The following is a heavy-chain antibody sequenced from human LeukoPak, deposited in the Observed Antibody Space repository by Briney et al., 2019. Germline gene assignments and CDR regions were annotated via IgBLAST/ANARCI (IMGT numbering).Heavy chain of an antibody. J-gene: IGHJ4*02. CDR3: VRSLDY. Sequence: GGSLRLSCAASGFPFSSYAMNWVRQAPGKGLEWVSVIAGSDGFTQYADSVKGRFTISRDNSKNTVYLQMNRLRVEDTALYYCVRSLDYWGQGTLVTVSS. CDR2: IAGSDGFT. CDR1: GFPFSSYA. V-gene: IGHV3-23*01.